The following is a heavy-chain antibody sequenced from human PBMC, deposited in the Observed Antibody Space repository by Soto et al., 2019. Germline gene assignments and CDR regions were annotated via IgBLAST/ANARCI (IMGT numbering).Heavy chain of an antibody. CDR2: ISYDGSNK. V-gene: IGHV3-30-3*01. J-gene: IGHJ3*02. CDR3: ATSAVYSGSYDPHAFDI. CDR1: GFTFSSYA. Sequence: PGGSLRLSCAASGFTFSSYAMHWVRQAPGKGLEWVAVISYDGSNKYYADSVKGRFTISRDNSKNTLYLQMNSLRAEDTAVYYCATSAVYSGSYDPHAFDIWGQGTMVTVSS. D-gene: IGHD1-26*01.